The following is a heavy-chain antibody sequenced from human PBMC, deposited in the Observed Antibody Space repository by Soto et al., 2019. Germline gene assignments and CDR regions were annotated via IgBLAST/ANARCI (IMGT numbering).Heavy chain of an antibody. J-gene: IGHJ5*02. Sequence: GGSLRLSCAGSGFTFGGSYMSWIRQAPGKGLEWLSYISPGSRYPAYADSVKGRFTISRDNAKRSLYLQMMSLTAEDTAIYYCVRGGGGGMFDPWGQGTMVTVSS. CDR2: ISPGSRYP. CDR3: VRGGGGGMFDP. CDR1: GFTFGGSY. V-gene: IGHV3-11*06. D-gene: IGHD2-15*01.